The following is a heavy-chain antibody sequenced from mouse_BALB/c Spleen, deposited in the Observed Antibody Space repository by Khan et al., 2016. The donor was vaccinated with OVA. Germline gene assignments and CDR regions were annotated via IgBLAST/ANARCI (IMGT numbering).Heavy chain of an antibody. CDR1: GFNIKDTY. J-gene: IGHJ1*01. CDR2: IAPANGET. CDR3: VHATDGPRNFDG. D-gene: IGHD2-3*01. V-gene: IGHV14-3*02. Sequence: EVQLQQSGTELVKPGASVKLSCTASGFNIKDTYMHWVKQRPEQGLEWIGRIAPANGETKYDPKFQGKATITADTSSNTSYLQLSSLTSEATAVSYYVHATDGPRNFDGWGAGTTVTVSS.